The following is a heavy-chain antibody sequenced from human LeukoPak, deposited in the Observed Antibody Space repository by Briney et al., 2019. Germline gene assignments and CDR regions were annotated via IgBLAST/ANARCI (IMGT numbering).Heavy chain of an antibody. CDR2: INTSSLYI. Sequence: GGSLRLSCAASGFTFRSYSMNWVRQAPGKGLEWVSSINTSSLYIYYADSVKGRFTISRDNAKSSLHLQMNSLRAEDTAVYYCARDIIYSGYETFDYWGQGTLVTVSS. D-gene: IGHD5-12*01. V-gene: IGHV3-21*01. CDR3: ARDIIYSGYETFDY. J-gene: IGHJ4*02. CDR1: GFTFRSYS.